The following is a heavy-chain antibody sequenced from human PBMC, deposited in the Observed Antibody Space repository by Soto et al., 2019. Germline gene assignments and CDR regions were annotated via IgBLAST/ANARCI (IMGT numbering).Heavy chain of an antibody. CDR3: AHRVLRTVFGLVTTTAIYFDF. Sequence: QITLNESGPTVVRPTETLTLTCRFSGFSLTTSGVGVGWIRQAPGKAPEWLALIYWYDDKRYSASLKSRLTITKETSKNQVVLTVSDLDPTDTASYYCAHRVLRTVFGLVTTTAIYFDFWGQGTPVAVSS. CDR1: GFSLTTSGVG. J-gene: IGHJ4*02. D-gene: IGHD3-3*01. V-gene: IGHV2-5*01. CDR2: IYWYDDK.